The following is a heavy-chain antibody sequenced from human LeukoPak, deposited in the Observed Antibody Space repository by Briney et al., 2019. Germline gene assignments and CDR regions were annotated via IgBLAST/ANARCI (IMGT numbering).Heavy chain of an antibody. D-gene: IGHD3-22*01. CDR3: AKELYYDSSGLAVEGGFDY. CDR2: ISGSGGST. CDR1: GFTFSSYA. Sequence: PGGSLRLSCAASGFTFSSYAMSWVRQAPGKGLEWVSAISGSGGSTYYADSVKGRFTISRDNSKNTLYLQMNSLRAEDTAVYYCAKELYYDSSGLAVEGGFDYWGQGTLVTVSS. V-gene: IGHV3-23*01. J-gene: IGHJ4*02.